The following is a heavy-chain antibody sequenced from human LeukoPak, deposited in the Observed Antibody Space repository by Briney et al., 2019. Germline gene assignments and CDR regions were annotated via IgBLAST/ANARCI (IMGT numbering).Heavy chain of an antibody. V-gene: IGHV6-1*01. CDR2: TYYRSKWYN. Sequence: SQTLSLTCVISGDSVSSNSAAWNWIRQSPSRGLQWLGRTYYRSKWYNDYAVSVRSRITINPDTSKNQFSLQLNSVTPEDTAVYYCARAGVGSSWINTFDYWGQGTLVTVSS. CDR1: GDSVSSNSAA. CDR3: ARAGVGSSWINTFDY. J-gene: IGHJ4*02. D-gene: IGHD6-13*01.